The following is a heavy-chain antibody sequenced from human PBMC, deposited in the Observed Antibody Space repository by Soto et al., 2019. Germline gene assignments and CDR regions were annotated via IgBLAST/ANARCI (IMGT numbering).Heavy chain of an antibody. CDR3: ARHAHGSGSYVPSQGFDY. J-gene: IGHJ4*02. CDR1: GGSISSGGYY. Sequence: SETLSLTCTVSGGSISSGGYYWSWIRQHPGKGLEWIGYIYYSGSTYYNPSLKSRVTISVDTSKNQFSLKLSSVTAADTAVYYCARHAHGSGSYVPSQGFDYWGQGTLVTVSS. V-gene: IGHV4-31*03. CDR2: IYYSGST. D-gene: IGHD3-10*01.